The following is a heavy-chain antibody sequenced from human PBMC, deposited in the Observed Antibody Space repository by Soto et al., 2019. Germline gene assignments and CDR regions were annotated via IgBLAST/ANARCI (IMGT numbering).Heavy chain of an antibody. Sequence: GGSLRLSCAASGFTFSSYAMSWVRQAPGKGLEWVSAISGSGGSTYYADSVKGRFTISRDNSKNTLYLQMNSLRAEDTAVYYCAKAPGGYYSNYYYYGMDVWGQGTTVTVSS. CDR3: AKAPGGYYSNYYYYGMDV. D-gene: IGHD3-22*01. CDR1: GFTFSSYA. V-gene: IGHV3-23*01. J-gene: IGHJ6*02. CDR2: ISGSGGST.